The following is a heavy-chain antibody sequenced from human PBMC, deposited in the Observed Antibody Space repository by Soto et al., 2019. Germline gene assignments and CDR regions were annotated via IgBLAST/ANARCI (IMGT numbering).Heavy chain of an antibody. Sequence: LTCTVSGDSISSGGYYWSWVRQAPGKGLEWVSTILVGGSTHYEDSVKGRFTISRDRSKNTVYLEMNSLTAGDTAVYYCAKATATGGGAFDICGQGTMVTVSS. D-gene: IGHD2-8*02. CDR2: ILVGGST. V-gene: IGHV3-53*01. CDR1: GDSISSGGYY. J-gene: IGHJ3*02. CDR3: AKATATGGGAFDI.